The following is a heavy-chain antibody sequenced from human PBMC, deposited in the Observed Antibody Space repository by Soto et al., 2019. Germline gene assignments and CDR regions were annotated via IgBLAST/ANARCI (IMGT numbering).Heavy chain of an antibody. CDR3: ARDHLPDLSYYYYGMDV. J-gene: IGHJ6*02. CDR2: IWYDGSNK. V-gene: IGHV3-33*01. Sequence: GGSLRLSCAASGFTFSSYGMHWVRQAPGKGLEWVAVIWYDGSNKYYADSVKGRFTISRDNSKNTLYLQMNSLRAEDTAVYYCARDHLPDLSYYYYGMDVWGQGTTVTVSS. CDR1: GFTFSSYG.